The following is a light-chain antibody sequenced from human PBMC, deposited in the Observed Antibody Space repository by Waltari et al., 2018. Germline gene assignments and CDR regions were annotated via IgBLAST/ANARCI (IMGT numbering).Light chain of an antibody. CDR1: QNIGNF. J-gene: IGKJ4*01. V-gene: IGKV1-39*01. Sequence: DIQMTQSPSSLSASVGDRVTITCRASQNIGNFLNWYQQTPGTAPNLLIFAASSLQPGAPSRFSGSGSGSDFTLTISTLQPEDFAAYYCQQSYRPPLTFGGGTREEI. CDR3: QQSYRPPLT. CDR2: AAS.